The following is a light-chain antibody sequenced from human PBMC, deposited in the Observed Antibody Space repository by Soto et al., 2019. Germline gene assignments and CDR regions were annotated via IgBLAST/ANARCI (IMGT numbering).Light chain of an antibody. J-gene: IGKJ1*01. CDR3: QQSSSVPRT. CDR1: QHIATS. CDR2: GAS. V-gene: IGKV1-39*01. Sequence: DIQMTQSPSLLSASIGDRVTITCRASQHIATSLSWFQHKVGKAPTLLIYGASALQSGVPSRFSGSGSGTHFTLTISGLQTEDFATYCCQQSSSVPRTFGQGTRVDLK.